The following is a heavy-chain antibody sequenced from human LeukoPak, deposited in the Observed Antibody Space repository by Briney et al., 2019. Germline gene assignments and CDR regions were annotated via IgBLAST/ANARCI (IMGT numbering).Heavy chain of an antibody. V-gene: IGHV3-23*01. CDR3: AGRPTGYSSGYIH. D-gene: IGHD5-18*01. CDR1: GIIFSHYA. Sequence: GGSLRLSCVASGIIFSHYAVSWVRQAPEKGLDWVSVISGSAHKIRYADSVKGRSTISSDNSENIVYLQMNNLRVEDTAVYYCAGRPTGYSSGYIHWGQGTLVTVSS. J-gene: IGHJ4*02. CDR2: ISGSAHKI.